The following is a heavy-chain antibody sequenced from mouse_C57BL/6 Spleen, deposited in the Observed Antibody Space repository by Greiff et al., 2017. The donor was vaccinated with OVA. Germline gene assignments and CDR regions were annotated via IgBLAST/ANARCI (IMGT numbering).Heavy chain of an antibody. CDR2: IYPGSGNT. J-gene: IGHJ2*01. Sequence: VKLVESGAELVRPGASVKLSCKASGYTFTDYYINWVKQRPGQGLEWIARIYPGSGNTYYNEKFKGKATLTAEKSSSTAYMQLSSLTSEDSAVYFCARAGSYPDYWGQGTTLTVSS. V-gene: IGHV1-76*01. CDR1: GYTFTDYY. CDR3: ARAGSYPDY. D-gene: IGHD6-5*01.